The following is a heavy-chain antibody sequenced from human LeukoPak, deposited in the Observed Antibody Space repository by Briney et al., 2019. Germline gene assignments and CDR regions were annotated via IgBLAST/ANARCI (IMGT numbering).Heavy chain of an antibody. CDR3: ARAEMYYYGSGSYSNWFDP. Sequence: SGTLSLTCAVSGGSISSSNWWSWARQPPGKGLEWIGEIYHSGSTNYNPSLKSRVTISVDKSKNQFSLKLSSVTAADTAVYYCARAEMYYYGSGSYSNWFDPWGQGTLVTVSS. J-gene: IGHJ5*02. D-gene: IGHD3-10*01. CDR2: IYHSGST. V-gene: IGHV4-4*02. CDR1: GGSISSSNW.